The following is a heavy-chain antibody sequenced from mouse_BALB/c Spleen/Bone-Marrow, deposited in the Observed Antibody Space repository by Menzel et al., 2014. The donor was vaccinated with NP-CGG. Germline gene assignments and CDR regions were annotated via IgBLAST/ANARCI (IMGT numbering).Heavy chain of an antibody. J-gene: IGHJ4*01. D-gene: IGHD1-1*01. CDR3: ARGITTGMDY. Sequence: VQLQQPGPELVKPGASLKISCKASGYSFTGYTMNWVKQSHGKSLEWIGLINPYNGGTTYNQRFKGKATLTVDKSSSTAYMELLSLTSEDSAVCYCARGITTGMDYWGQGTSVTVSS. CDR2: INPYNGGT. CDR1: GYSFTGYT. V-gene: IGHV1-18*01.